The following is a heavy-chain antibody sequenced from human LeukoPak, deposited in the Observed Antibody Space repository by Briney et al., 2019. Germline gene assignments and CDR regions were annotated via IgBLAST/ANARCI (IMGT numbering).Heavy chain of an antibody. CDR2: IYYSGST. J-gene: IGHJ3*02. Sequence: SETLSLTCTVSGGSISSRSYYWGWIRQPPGKGLEWIGNIYYSGSTYYHPSLKSRVTISVDTSKNQFPLKLSSVTAADTAVYYCASYTDAFDIWGQGTMVTVSS. CDR3: ASYTDAFDI. CDR1: GGSISSRSYY. D-gene: IGHD3-16*01. V-gene: IGHV4-39*01.